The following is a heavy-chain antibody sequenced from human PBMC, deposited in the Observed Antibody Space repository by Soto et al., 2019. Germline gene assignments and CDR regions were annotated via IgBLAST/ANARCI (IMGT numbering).Heavy chain of an antibody. V-gene: IGHV1-69*13. J-gene: IGHJ6*02. CDR3: ASGRAFVVLAYYYYGMDV. D-gene: IGHD2-15*01. CDR2: IIPIFGTA. CDR1: GGTFSSYA. Sequence: ASVKVSCKASGGTFSSYAISWVRQAPGQGLEWMGGIIPIFGTANYAQKFQGRVTITADESTSTAYMELSSLRSEDTAVYYCASGRAFVVLAYYYYGMDVWGQGTTVTVSS.